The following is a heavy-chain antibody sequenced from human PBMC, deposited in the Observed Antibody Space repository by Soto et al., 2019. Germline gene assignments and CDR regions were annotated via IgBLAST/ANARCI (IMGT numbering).Heavy chain of an antibody. J-gene: IGHJ2*01. CDR1: GFTFSKYA. V-gene: IGHV3-23*01. D-gene: IGHD2-15*01. CDR2: ISGGAGST. CDR3: VRVMGYGGIPWYVDV. Sequence: EVQLLESGGGLVQPGASLTLSCAASGFTFSKYAMRWFRQAPGKGLEWVSTISGGAGSTEYADSVKGRFTISRDNSKNTLYLQMNSLAAQDTAMYYCVRVMGYGGIPWYVDVWGRGTLVTVSS.